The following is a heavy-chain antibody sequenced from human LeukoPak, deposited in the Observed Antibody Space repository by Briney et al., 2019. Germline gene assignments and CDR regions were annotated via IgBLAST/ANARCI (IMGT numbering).Heavy chain of an antibody. CDR2: ISGSGGST. CDR3: AKGVVPAATRGVDY. CDR1: GFTFSSYS. D-gene: IGHD2-2*01. J-gene: IGHJ4*02. Sequence: PGGSLRLSCAASGFTFSSYSMNWVRQAPGKGLEWVSAISGSGGSTYYADSVKGRFTISRDNSKNTLYLQMNSLRAEDTAVYYCAKGVVPAATRGVDYWGQGTLVTVSS. V-gene: IGHV3-23*01.